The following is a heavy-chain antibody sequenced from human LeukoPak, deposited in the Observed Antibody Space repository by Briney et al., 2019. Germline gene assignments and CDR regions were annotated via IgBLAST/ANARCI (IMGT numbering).Heavy chain of an antibody. J-gene: IGHJ4*02. Sequence: AGGSLRLSCAASGFTFSNAWMSWVRQAPGKGLEWVGRIKSKTDGGTTDYAAPVKGRFTISRDDSKNTLYLQMNSLKTEDTAVYYCTSQYNWNYPVDYWGQGTLVTVSS. V-gene: IGHV3-15*01. CDR2: IKSKTDGGTT. CDR1: GFTFSNAW. D-gene: IGHD1-7*01. CDR3: TSQYNWNYPVDY.